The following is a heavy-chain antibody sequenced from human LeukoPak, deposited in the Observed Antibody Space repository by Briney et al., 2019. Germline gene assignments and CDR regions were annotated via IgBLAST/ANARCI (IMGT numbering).Heavy chain of an antibody. J-gene: IGHJ4*02. CDR1: GFTFSSYG. D-gene: IGHD1-26*01. CDR2: ISYDGSNK. Sequence: GGSLRLSCAASGFTFSSYGMHWVRQAPGKGLEWVAVISYDGSNKYYADSVKGRFTISRDNSKNTLYLQMNSLRAEDTAVYYCARDRSGSYGYWLDYWGQGTLVTVSS. CDR3: ARDRSGSYGYWLDY. V-gene: IGHV3-30*03.